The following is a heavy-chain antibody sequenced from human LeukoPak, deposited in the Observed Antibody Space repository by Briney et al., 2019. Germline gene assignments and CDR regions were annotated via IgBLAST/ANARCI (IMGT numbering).Heavy chain of an antibody. V-gene: IGHV4-4*02. CDR2: IYHSGST. Sequence: TSETLSLTCAVSGGSISSSNWWSWVRQPPGKGLEWIGEIYHSGSTNYNPSLKSRVTISVDTSKNQFSLKLSSVTAADTAVYYCARRPVYIYGYGVYYYYMDVWGKGTTVTISS. CDR1: GGSISSSNW. J-gene: IGHJ6*03. D-gene: IGHD5-18*01. CDR3: ARRPVYIYGYGVYYYYMDV.